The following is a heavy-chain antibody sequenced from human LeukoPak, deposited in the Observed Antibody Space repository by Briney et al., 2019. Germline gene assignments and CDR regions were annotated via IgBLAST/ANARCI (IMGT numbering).Heavy chain of an antibody. Sequence: GGSLRLSCAASGFTFSSYAVSWVRQAPGKGLEWVSAISGSDGSTYYADSVKGRFTISRDNSKNTLYLQMNSLRAEDTALYYCAKFTMVRGIIILGDYFDSWGQGTLVTVSS. CDR3: AKFTMVRGIIILGDYFDS. V-gene: IGHV3-23*01. J-gene: IGHJ4*02. CDR1: GFTFSSYA. D-gene: IGHD3-10*01. CDR2: ISGSDGST.